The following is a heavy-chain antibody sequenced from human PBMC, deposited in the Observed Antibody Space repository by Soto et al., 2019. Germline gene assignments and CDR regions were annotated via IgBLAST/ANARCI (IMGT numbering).Heavy chain of an antibody. D-gene: IGHD1-26*01. V-gene: IGHV3-21*02. J-gene: IGHJ5*02. Sequence: EVQIVESGGGLVQPGGSLRLSCNFTFSMYSMDWVRQAPGKGLEWVASIRSGGVYIKYADSVKGRFTISRDNAKNSVTLQMNSLRVDDTALYFCSRYQGGSYDSWFDPWGQGTLVTVSS. CDR1: TFSMYS. CDR3: SRYQGGSYDSWFDP. CDR2: IRSGGVYI.